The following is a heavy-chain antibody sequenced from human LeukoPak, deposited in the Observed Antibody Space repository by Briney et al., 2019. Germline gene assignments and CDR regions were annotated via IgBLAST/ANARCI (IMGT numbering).Heavy chain of an antibody. CDR1: GFTFSSYA. CDR3: AKGRGYTGYDSLDY. Sequence: GGSLRLSCAASGFTFSSYAMNWVRQAPGKGLQWVSAISGGGGNTYYADSVKGRFTISRDKSKNTLYLQMNSLRAEDTSIYYCAKGRGYTGYDSLDYWGQGTLVTVSS. D-gene: IGHD5-12*01. V-gene: IGHV3-23*01. CDR2: ISGGGGNT. J-gene: IGHJ4*02.